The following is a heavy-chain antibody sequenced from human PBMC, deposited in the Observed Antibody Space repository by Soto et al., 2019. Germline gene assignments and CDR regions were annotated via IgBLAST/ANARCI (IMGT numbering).Heavy chain of an antibody. CDR1: GYSFTSYG. CDR2: ISPYNGHT. Sequence: QVQLVQSAGEVKKPGASVKVSCKASGYSFTSYGISWVRRAPGQGLEWMGWISPYNGHTQFVERFQGRVTMTTDTSTKTAYRELRNLRSADTAHYYCGRDLTIVPPTYPRLENYGMDAWGQGTTVIFSS. D-gene: IGHD3-3*01. V-gene: IGHV1-18*01. CDR3: GRDLTIVPPTYPRLENYGMDA. J-gene: IGHJ6*02.